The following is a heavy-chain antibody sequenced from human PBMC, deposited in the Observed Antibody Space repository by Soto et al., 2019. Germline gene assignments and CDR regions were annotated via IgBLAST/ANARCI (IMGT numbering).Heavy chain of an antibody. J-gene: IGHJ5*02. CDR3: AREYRRGDGYTPNWFDP. CDR2: IIPIFGTA. D-gene: IGHD5-12*01. CDR1: GGTFSSYA. Sequence: QVQLVQSGAEVKKPGSSVKVSCKASGGTFSSYAISWVRQAPGQGLEWMGGIIPIFGTANYAQKFQGRVTITTDKSSSAANMALSSLRSEDTAVYYCAREYRRGDGYTPNWFDPWGQGTLVTVSS. V-gene: IGHV1-69*05.